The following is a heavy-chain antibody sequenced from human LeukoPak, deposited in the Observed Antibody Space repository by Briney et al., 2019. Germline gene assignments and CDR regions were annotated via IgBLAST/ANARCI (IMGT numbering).Heavy chain of an antibody. CDR3: ATGQGGSYHLGFDY. D-gene: IGHD1-26*01. V-gene: IGHV4-59*01. CDR2: IYYSGST. Sequence: SETLSLTCTVSGGSISSYYWGWIRQPPGKGLEWIGYIYYSGSTNYNPSLKSRVTISVDTSKNQFSLKLSSVTAADTAVYYCATGQGGSYHLGFDYWGQGTLVTVSS. CDR1: GGSISSYY. J-gene: IGHJ4*02.